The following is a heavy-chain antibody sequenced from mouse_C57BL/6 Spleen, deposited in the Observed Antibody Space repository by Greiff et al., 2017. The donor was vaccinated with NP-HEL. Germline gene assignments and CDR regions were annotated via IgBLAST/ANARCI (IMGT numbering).Heavy chain of an antibody. Sequence: EVQRVESGGGLVKPGGSLKLSCAASGFTFSDYGMHWVRQAPEKGLEWVAYISSGSSTIYYADTVKGRFTISRDNAKNTLFLQMTSLRSEDTAMYYCANDYDYAMDYWGQGTSVTVSS. J-gene: IGHJ4*01. CDR1: GFTFSDYG. CDR3: ANDYDYAMDY. D-gene: IGHD2-4*01. CDR2: ISSGSSTI. V-gene: IGHV5-17*01.